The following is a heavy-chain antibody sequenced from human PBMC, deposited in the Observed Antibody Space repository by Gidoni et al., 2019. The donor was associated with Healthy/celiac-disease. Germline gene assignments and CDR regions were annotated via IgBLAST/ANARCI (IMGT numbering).Heavy chain of an antibody. CDR2: IYYSGST. CDR3: ARGAEAGTIWFDP. V-gene: IGHV4-39*01. CDR1: GGSISSSSYY. J-gene: IGHJ5*02. Sequence: QLQLQESGPGLVKPSETLSLTCTVSGGSISSSSYYWGWIRQPPGKGLEWIGSIYYSGSTYYNPSLKSRVTISVDTSKNQFSLKLSSVNAADTAVYYCARGAEAGTIWFDPWGQGTLVTVSS. D-gene: IGHD6-13*01.